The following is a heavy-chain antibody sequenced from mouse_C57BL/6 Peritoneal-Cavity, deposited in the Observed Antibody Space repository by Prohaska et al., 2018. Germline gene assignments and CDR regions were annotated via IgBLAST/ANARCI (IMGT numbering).Heavy chain of an antibody. Sequence: GASVKLSCKASGYTFTSYWMQWVKQRPGQGLEWIGEIDPSDSYTNYNQKFKGKATLTVDTSSSTAYMQLSSLTSEDSAFYYCASMVTTVGNFWGQGTTLSVSS. CDR3: ASMVTTVGNF. J-gene: IGHJ2*01. CDR2: IDPSDSYT. CDR1: GYTFTSYW. V-gene: IGHV1-50*01. D-gene: IGHD2-2*01.